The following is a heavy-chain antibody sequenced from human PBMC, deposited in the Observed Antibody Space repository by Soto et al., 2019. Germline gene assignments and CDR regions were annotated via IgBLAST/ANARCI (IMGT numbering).Heavy chain of an antibody. J-gene: IGHJ5*02. Sequence: GESLKISCKGSGYSFSTSWIGWVRQRSGRGLEWMGTIYPSDSDTRYSPSFQGQVIISADKSTSTAYLQWRSLKASDTAMYYCATRAEYYDFWSGYYGAWGQGTLVTV. CDR3: ATRAEYYDFWSGYYGA. CDR2: IYPSDSDT. CDR1: GYSFSTSW. D-gene: IGHD3-3*01. V-gene: IGHV5-51*01.